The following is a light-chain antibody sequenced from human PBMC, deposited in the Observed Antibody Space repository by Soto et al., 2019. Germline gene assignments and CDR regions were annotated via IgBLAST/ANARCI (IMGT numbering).Light chain of an antibody. J-gene: IGKJ2*02. CDR3: QQYNSYPWT. Sequence: DIQMTQSPSTLSASVGDRVTITCRASQSISSWLAWYQQKPGKAPKLLIYDASSLESGVPSRFSGSGSGTEFTLTISSLQPDDFATYYCQQYNSYPWTFGQGTMLEIK. CDR2: DAS. CDR1: QSISSW. V-gene: IGKV1-5*01.